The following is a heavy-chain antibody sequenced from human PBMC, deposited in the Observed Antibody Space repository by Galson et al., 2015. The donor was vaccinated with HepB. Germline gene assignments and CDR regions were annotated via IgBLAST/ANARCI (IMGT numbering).Heavy chain of an antibody. CDR1: GFTFSGSA. Sequence: SLRLSCAVSGFTFSGSAMHWVRQASGKGLEWVGRIRSKANSYATAYGVSVKGRFTISRDDSKNMAYLQMNSLKSEDTAVYYCTNVYDSSGYYSEDYYYGMDVWGQGTTVTVSS. D-gene: IGHD3-22*01. J-gene: IGHJ6*02. CDR3: TNVYDSSGYYSEDYYYGMDV. CDR2: IRSKANSYAT. V-gene: IGHV3-73*01.